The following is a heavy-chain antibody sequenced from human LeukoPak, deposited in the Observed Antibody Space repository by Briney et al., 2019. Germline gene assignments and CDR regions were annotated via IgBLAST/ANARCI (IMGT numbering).Heavy chain of an antibody. CDR2: IYSGGST. J-gene: IGHJ4*02. Sequence: PGGSLGLSCVASGFTVSSYYVSWVRQAPGKGLEWVSVIYSGGSTYYADSVEGRFTVSRDNPKNTLYLEMKSLRADDTAVYYCARNLHPRLTGYFDYWGQGTVVTASS. CDR3: ARNLHPRLTGYFDY. CDR1: GFTVSSYY. D-gene: IGHD3-16*01. V-gene: IGHV3-53*01.